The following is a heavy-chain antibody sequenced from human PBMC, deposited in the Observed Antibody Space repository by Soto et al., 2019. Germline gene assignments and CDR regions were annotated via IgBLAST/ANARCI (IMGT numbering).Heavy chain of an antibody. J-gene: IGHJ4*02. CDR1: GYTFTSYG. D-gene: IGHD3-16*02. Sequence: ASVKVSCKASGYTFTSYGISWVRQAPGQGLEWMGWISAYNGNTNYAQKLQGRVTMTTDTSTRTAYMELRSLRSDDTAVYYCARGSEGITFGGVIVSFDYWGQGTLVTVSS. CDR2: ISAYNGNT. V-gene: IGHV1-18*01. CDR3: ARGSEGITFGGVIVSFDY.